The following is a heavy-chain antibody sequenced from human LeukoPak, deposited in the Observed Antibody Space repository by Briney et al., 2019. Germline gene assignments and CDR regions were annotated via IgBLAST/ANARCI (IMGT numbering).Heavy chain of an antibody. CDR1: GGSISNYY. CDR2: IYSSGST. J-gene: IGHJ4*02. V-gene: IGHV4-59*01. Sequence: SETLSLTCTVSGGSISNYYWSWIRQPPGKGLEWIGYIYSSGSTNYNPSLKSRVTISVDTSKNQFSLKLKLTSVTAADTAIYYCARDGARGGDLDYWGQGTLVTVSP. CDR3: ARDGARGGDLDY. D-gene: IGHD2-21*02.